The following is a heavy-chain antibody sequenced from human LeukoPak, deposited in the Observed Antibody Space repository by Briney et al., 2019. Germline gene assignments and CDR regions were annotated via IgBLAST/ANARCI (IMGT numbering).Heavy chain of an antibody. V-gene: IGHV4-39*07. CDR2: VDSSGNA. J-gene: IGHJ4*02. D-gene: IGHD6-19*01. Sequence: PSETLSLTCTVSGGSISSSSYYWGWIRQPPGKGLEYFASVDSSGNAYYNSSLQSRVTISSDTSKNQFSLKLSSVTAADTAVYYCTRDRGQWLVDYWGQGTLVTVSS. CDR1: GGSISSSSYY. CDR3: TRDRGQWLVDY.